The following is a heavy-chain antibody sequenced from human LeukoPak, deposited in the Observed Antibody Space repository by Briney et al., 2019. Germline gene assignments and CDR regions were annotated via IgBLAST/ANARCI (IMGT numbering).Heavy chain of an antibody. CDR1: GYTFTSYG. V-gene: IGHV1-18*01. Sequence: ASVKVSCKASGYTFTSYGISWVRQAPGQGLEWMGWISAYNGNTNYAQKLQGRVTMTTDTSTSTAYMELRSLRSDDTAVYYCAGDHPRILYYDYYYYGMDVWGQGPTVTVSS. CDR3: AGDHPRILYYDYYYYGMDV. J-gene: IGHJ6*02. D-gene: IGHD3-10*01. CDR2: ISAYNGNT.